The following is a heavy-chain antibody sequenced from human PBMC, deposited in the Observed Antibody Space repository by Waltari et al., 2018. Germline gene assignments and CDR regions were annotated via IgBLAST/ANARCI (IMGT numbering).Heavy chain of an antibody. D-gene: IGHD5-12*01. J-gene: IGHJ4*02. CDR2: ITGSGDAT. CDR1: GFPFTHCT. Sequence: EVQLLESGGGLAQPGGSLSSSCAASGFPFTHCTLSWVRPAPGKGLERVSGITGSGDATYYADSVKGRFTISRDNSKNTLYLQMNNLRAEDTAVYYCAKSPKVATIFDYWGQGTLVTVS. V-gene: IGHV3-23*01. CDR3: AKSPKVATIFDY.